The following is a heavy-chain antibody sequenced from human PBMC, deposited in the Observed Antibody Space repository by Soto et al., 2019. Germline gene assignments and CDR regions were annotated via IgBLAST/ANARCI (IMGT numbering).Heavy chain of an antibody. CDR3: ARGIYCTLDICYTGYYYMDV. V-gene: IGHV3-21*01. D-gene: IGHD2-2*02. Sequence: DVQLVESGGGLVKPGGSLRLSCTVSGFTFSNYTMDWVRQAPGKGLEWVSSISIGSNYIYYADSVKGRFTISRDNAKNSLYLQMNSLRAEDTAVFYCARGIYCTLDICYTGYYYMDVWGKGTTVTVSS. CDR1: GFTFSNYT. CDR2: ISIGSNYI. J-gene: IGHJ6*03.